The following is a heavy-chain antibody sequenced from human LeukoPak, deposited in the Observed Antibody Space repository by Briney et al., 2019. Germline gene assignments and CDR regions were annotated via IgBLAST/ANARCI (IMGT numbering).Heavy chain of an antibody. CDR1: GGTFSSYA. CDR2: IIPILGIA. J-gene: IGHJ3*02. Sequence: GASVKVSCKASGGTFSSYAISWVRQAPGQGLEWMGRIIPILGIANYAQKFQGRVTITADKSTSTAYMELSSLRSEDTAVYYCARPLLQQLAYDAFDIWGQGTMVTVSS. D-gene: IGHD6-13*01. V-gene: IGHV1-69*04. CDR3: ARPLLQQLAYDAFDI.